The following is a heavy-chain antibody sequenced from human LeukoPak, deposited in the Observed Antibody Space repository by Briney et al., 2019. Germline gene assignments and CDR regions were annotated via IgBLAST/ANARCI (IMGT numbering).Heavy chain of an antibody. D-gene: IGHD1-14*01. CDR1: GRTVSSNY. Sequence: PGGSLRLSCAASGRTVSSNYMSWVRQAPGKGLEWVSVMYRSDATYYADSVKGRFTMSSDTSKNTVYLQMDSLRSEDTAVYYCARDLPDQGANWGQGTLVIVSS. CDR2: MYRSDAT. CDR3: ARDLPDQGAN. V-gene: IGHV3-53*01. J-gene: IGHJ1*01.